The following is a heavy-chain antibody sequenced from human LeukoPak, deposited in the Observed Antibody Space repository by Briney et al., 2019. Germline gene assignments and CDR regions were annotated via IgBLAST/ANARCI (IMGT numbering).Heavy chain of an antibody. J-gene: IGHJ4*02. D-gene: IGHD5-18*01. V-gene: IGHV4-34*01. CDR3: ARGGGYSYAMFDY. CDR2: INHSGST. CDR1: GGSFSGYY. Sequence: ASETLSLTCAVYGGSFSGYYWSWIRQPPGEGLEWIGEINHSGSTNYNPSLKSRVTISVDTSKNQFSLKLSSVTAADTAVYYCARGGGYSYAMFDYWGQGTLVTVSS.